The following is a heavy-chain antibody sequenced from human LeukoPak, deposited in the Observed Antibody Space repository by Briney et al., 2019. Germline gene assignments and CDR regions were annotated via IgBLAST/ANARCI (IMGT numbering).Heavy chain of an antibody. Sequence: SETLSLTCAVYGGSFSGYYWSWIRQPPGKGLEWIGEINHSGSTNYNPSLKSRVTISVDTSKNQFSLKLSSVTAADTAVYYCASSDYPPHFQHWGQGTLVTVS. J-gene: IGHJ1*01. CDR3: ASSDYPPHFQH. CDR2: INHSGST. CDR1: GGSFSGYY. D-gene: IGHD4-17*01. V-gene: IGHV4-34*01.